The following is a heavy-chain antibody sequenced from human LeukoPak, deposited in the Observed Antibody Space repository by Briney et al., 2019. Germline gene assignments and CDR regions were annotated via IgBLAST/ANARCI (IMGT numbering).Heavy chain of an antibody. D-gene: IGHD1-1*01. V-gene: IGHV4-31*03. Sequence: PSETLSLTCTVSGGSISSGGYYWSWIRQHPGKGLEWIGYIYYSGSTYYNPSLKSRVTISVDTTKNQFFLKLSSVAAADTALYYCARRTTGSSNWFDPWGQGNLVTVSS. CDR1: GGSISSGGYY. J-gene: IGHJ5*02. CDR2: IYYSGST. CDR3: ARRTTGSSNWFDP.